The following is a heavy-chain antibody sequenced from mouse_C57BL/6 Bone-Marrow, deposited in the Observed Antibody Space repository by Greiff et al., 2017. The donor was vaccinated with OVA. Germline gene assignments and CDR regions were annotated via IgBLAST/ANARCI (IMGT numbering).Heavy chain of an antibody. Sequence: EVKLVESGGGLVKPGGSLKLSCAASGFTFSSYAMSWVRQTPEKRLEWVATISDGGSYTYYPDNVKGRFTISRDNAKNNLYLQMSHLKSEDTAMYYCARGFIYYYGSSYVHYAMDYWGQGTSVTVSS. J-gene: IGHJ4*01. CDR2: ISDGGSYT. CDR1: GFTFSSYA. CDR3: ARGFIYYYGSSYVHYAMDY. V-gene: IGHV5-4*03. D-gene: IGHD1-1*01.